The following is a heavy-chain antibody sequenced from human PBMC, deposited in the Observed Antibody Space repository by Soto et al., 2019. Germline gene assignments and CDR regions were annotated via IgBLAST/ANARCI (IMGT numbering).Heavy chain of an antibody. J-gene: IGHJ4*02. CDR2: INSDGSRV. V-gene: IGHV3-74*01. CDR1: GFTFSSYW. Sequence: EVQLVESGGDFVQPGGSLRLSCAASGFTFSSYWMHWVRQVPGKGLVWVSRINSDGSRVNYADSVKGRFAISRDNAKNTLYLHVNSLTVEDTAEYSCARGGSGAYYQDYWGRGTLVTVSS. CDR3: ARGGSGAYYQDY. D-gene: IGHD3-22*01.